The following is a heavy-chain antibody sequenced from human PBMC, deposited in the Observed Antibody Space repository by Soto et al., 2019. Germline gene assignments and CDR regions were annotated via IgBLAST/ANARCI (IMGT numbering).Heavy chain of an antibody. CDR1: GGTFSIYT. J-gene: IGHJ3*02. Sequence: VASVKVSCKASGGTFSIYTISWVRQAPGQGLEWMGRIIPILGIANYAQKFQGRVTITADKSTSTAYMELSSLRSEDTAVYYCARENKRCLDAFDIWGQGTMVTVSS. V-gene: IGHV1-69*04. CDR2: IIPILGIA. CDR3: ARENKRCLDAFDI. D-gene: IGHD2-2*01.